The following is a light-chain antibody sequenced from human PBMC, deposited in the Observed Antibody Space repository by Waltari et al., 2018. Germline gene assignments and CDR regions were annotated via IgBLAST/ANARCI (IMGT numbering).Light chain of an antibody. CDR1: NNL. V-gene: IGLV2-23*01. CDR3: CSYEPFNRV. CDR2: ATT. J-gene: IGLJ3*02. Sequence: QSALTQPAPVSGSPGQSITISCSGTNNLVSWYQQFPDKVPKLVIYATTERPSGVSNRFSGSKSGCTASLTISGLQPGDEADYYCCSYEPFNRVFGGGTKLTVL.